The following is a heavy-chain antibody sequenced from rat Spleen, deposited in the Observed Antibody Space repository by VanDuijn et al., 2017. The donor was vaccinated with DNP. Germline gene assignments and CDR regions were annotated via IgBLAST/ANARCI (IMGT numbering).Heavy chain of an antibody. J-gene: IGHJ4*01. CDR1: GFTFTNYD. D-gene: IGHD4-4*01. V-gene: IGHV5-25*01. CDR3: ARWNSGFYAMDA. CDR2: IIYGGDRT. Sequence: EVQLVESGGGLVQPGRSMTVSCAASGFTFTNYDMVWVRQAPTKGLEWVASIIYGGDRTYYRDSVKGRFTISRDNAKSTLYLQMNSLRSADMATYYCARWNSGFYAMDAWGQGTSVTVSS.